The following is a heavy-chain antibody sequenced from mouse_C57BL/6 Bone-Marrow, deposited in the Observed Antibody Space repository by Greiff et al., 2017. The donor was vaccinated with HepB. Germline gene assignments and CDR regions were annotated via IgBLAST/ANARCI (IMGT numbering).Heavy chain of an antibody. CDR2: IWWDDDK. V-gene: IGHV8-8*01. J-gene: IGHJ4*01. CDR1: GFSLSTFGMG. Sequence: QVTLKVSGPGILQPSQTLSLTCSFSGFSLSTFGMGVGGIRQPSGKGLEWLAHIWWDDDKYYNPALKSRLTISKDTSKNQVFLKIANVDTADTATDYCARIAENGNYVAMDYWGQGTSVTVSS. CDR3: ARIAENGNYVAMDY. D-gene: IGHD2-1*01.